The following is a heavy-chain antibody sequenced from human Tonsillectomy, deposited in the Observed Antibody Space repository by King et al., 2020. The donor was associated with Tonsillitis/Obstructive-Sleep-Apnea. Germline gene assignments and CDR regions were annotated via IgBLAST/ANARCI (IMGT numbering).Heavy chain of an antibody. CDR1: GYTFTSYD. CDR3: ARGGMTTVVTPNGMDV. D-gene: IGHD4-23*01. Sequence: QLVQSGAEVKKPGASVKVSCKTSGYTFTSYDINWVRQATGQGLEWMGWMNPNSGNTGYAQKFQGRVTMTRNTSISTAYMELSSLRSEGTAVYYCARGGMTTVVTPNGMDVWGQGTTVTVSS. CDR2: MNPNSGNT. V-gene: IGHV1-8*01. J-gene: IGHJ6*02.